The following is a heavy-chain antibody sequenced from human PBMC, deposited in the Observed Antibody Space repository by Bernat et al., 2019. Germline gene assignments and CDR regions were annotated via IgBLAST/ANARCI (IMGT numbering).Heavy chain of an antibody. Sequence: EVQLVETGGGLIQPGGSLRLSCAASGFTVSSNYMSWVRQAPGKGLEWGSVIYSGGSTYYADSVKGRFTISRDNSKNTLYLKMNSLRAEDTAVYYCAREERGYYGYWGQGTLVTVSS. J-gene: IGHJ4*02. CDR3: AREERGYYGY. D-gene: IGHD3-22*01. CDR1: GFTVSSNY. V-gene: IGHV3-53*02. CDR2: IYSGGST.